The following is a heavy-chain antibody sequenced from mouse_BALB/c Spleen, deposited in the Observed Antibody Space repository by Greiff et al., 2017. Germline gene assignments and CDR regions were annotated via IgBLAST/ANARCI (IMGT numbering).Heavy chain of an antibody. CDR3: ARGHNDYGSSYDYFDY. J-gene: IGHJ2*01. Sequence: DVMLVESGGGLVKPGGSLKLSCAASGFTFSSYAMSWVRQTPEKRLEWVASISSGGSTYYPDSVKGRFTISRDNARNILYLQMSSLRSEDTAMYYCARGHNDYGSSYDYFDYWGQGTTLTVSS. CDR2: ISSGGST. CDR1: GFTFSSYA. V-gene: IGHV5-6-5*01. D-gene: IGHD1-1*01.